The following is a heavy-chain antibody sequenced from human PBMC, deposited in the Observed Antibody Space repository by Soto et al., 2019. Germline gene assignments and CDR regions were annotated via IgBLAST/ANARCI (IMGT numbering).Heavy chain of an antibody. D-gene: IGHD2-21*01. V-gene: IGHV3-9*01. CDR3: AYDAGEVVPVALTAYYYYHIDV. J-gene: IGHJ6*04. CDR2: ISWNSGNR. Sequence: EVQLVESGGGLVQPGRSLRLSCTAAGFTFANYAMHWVRQAPGKGLECVSGISWNSGNRGYADSVKGRFTISRDNAKNSRYLQVNSLSAEDTALYYCAYDAGEVVPVALTAYYYYHIDVWVKGTTVTISS. CDR1: GFTFANYA.